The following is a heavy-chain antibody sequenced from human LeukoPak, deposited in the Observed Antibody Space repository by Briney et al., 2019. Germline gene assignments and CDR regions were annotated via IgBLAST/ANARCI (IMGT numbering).Heavy chain of an antibody. D-gene: IGHD3-10*01. CDR2: ISGSAINT. V-gene: IGHV3-23*01. CDR3: AKADGSGTYYTRPSDY. CDR1: GFTFSSYA. Sequence: PGGSLTLSCAASGFTFSSYAMSWVRQAPGKGLEWDSGISGSAINTYYADSVKGRFTISRDNSQNTLYLQMSSLRAEDSAVYYCAKADGSGTYYTRPSDYWGQGTLVTVSS. J-gene: IGHJ4*02.